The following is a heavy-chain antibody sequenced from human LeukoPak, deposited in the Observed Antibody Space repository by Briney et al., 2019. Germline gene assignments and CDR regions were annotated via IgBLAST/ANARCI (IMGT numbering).Heavy chain of an antibody. CDR3: ARDPDYYDEASGY. CDR1: GFTFSSYS. J-gene: IGHJ4*02. D-gene: IGHD3-22*01. Sequence: GGSLRLSCAASGFTFSSYSMNWVRQAPGKGLEWVSSISSSSSYIYYADSVKGRSTISRDNAKNSLYLQMNSLRAEDTAVYYCARDPDYYDEASGYWGQGTLVTVSS. V-gene: IGHV3-21*01. CDR2: ISSSSSYI.